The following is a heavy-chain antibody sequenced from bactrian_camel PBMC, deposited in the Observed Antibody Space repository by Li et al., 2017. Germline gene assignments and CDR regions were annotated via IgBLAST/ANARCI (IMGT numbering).Heavy chain of an antibody. CDR2: IVSDGST. D-gene: IGHD4*01. V-gene: IGHV3S55*01. J-gene: IGHJ6*01. CDR3: AAGRDADATIAARDFSY. CDR1: RLTYCIYE. Sequence: VQLVESGGGSVQAGGSLRLSCAATRLTYCIYEMSWYRQAPGQGREFVSGIVSDGSTSYADSVKGRFTISRDNAENTVSLQINSLKPDDTAIYYCAAGRDADATIAARDFSYWGQGTQVTVS.